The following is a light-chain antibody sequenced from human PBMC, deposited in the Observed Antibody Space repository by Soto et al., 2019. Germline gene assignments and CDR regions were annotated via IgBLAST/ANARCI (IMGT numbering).Light chain of an antibody. CDR3: QQYGSSPIT. Sequence: EIVLTQSPATLSSFHGDRVTLSCRASQSVDSYLAWYQQKPGQAPRLLIYDASNRAAGIPDRFSGSGSGTDFTLTISRLEPEDFAVYYCQQYGSSPITFGQGTRLEIK. CDR2: DAS. J-gene: IGKJ5*01. V-gene: IGKV3-20*01. CDR1: QSVDSY.